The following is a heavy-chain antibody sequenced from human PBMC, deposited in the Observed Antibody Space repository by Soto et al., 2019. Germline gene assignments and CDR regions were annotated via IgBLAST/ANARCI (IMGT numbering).Heavy chain of an antibody. D-gene: IGHD7-27*01. CDR2: VSHSGNT. V-gene: IGHV4-34*01. CDR1: GGSFTGHF. CDR3: ARAKFESTGWHQFDI. Sequence: RSLTCTVSGGSFTGHFWSWVRQPPGKGLEWIGEVSHSGNTKYYPSLRSRVTLSVYSSKNQISLALTSVTAADTSVYYCARAKFESTGWHQFDIWCQGTLVTVSS. J-gene: IGHJ4*02.